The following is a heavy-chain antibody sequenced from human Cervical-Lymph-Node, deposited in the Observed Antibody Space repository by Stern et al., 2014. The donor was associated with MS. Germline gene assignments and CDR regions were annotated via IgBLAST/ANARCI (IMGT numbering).Heavy chain of an antibody. CDR2: MSYSGSS. J-gene: IGHJ5*02. V-gene: IGHV4-59*01. D-gene: IGHD2-15*01. Sequence: QVQLQESGPGLVKPSETLSLTCTVSGGSISSFYWSWIRQPPGKGLEWIGYMSYSGSSNYNPSLKNRVTISVDTSKNQFSLKLSSVTAADTAVYYCARERPLSRLLGFDPWGQGTLVTVSS. CDR3: ARERPLSRLLGFDP. CDR1: GGSISSFY.